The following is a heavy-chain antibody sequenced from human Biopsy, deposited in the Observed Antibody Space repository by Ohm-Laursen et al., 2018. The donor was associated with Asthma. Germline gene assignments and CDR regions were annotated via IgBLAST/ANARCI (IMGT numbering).Heavy chain of an antibody. Sequence: AASVKVSCKAPGGTFSNFAISWVRQAPGQGLEWLGGIMTVFGTTNYAQKFQGRVTITADESTSTAHMEVTSLRSEDTAIYYCARCQVGYSSGWSLLLKKIYYSGMDVWGQGTAVTVSS. CDR2: IMTVFGTT. V-gene: IGHV1-69*13. J-gene: IGHJ6*02. D-gene: IGHD6-19*01. CDR1: GGTFSNFA. CDR3: ARCQVGYSSGWSLLLKKIYYSGMDV.